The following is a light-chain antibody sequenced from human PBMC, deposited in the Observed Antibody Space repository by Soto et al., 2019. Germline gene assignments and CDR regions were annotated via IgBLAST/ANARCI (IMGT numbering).Light chain of an antibody. V-gene: IGLV2-14*01. CDR2: DVN. CDR3: KSYTSASTPGV. Sequence: QSALTQPASVSGSPGQSITISCTGTSSDVGGYDYVSWYQQHPGKAPKLVIYDVNNRPSGVSNRFSGSKSGNTASLTISGLQSEDEADYYCKSYTSASTPGVFGGGTKLTVL. J-gene: IGLJ3*02. CDR1: SSDVGGYDY.